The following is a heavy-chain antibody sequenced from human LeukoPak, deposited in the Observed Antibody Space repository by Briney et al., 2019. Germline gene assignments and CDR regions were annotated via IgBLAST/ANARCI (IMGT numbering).Heavy chain of an antibody. J-gene: IGHJ6*02. Sequence: GGSLRLSCAASGFTVSSNYMSWVRQAPGKGLEWVSVIYSGGSTYYADSVKGRFTISRDNAKNSLYLQMNSLRAEDTALYYCAKERWQQDYYYYYGMDVWGQGTTVTVSS. CDR3: AKERWQQDYYYYYGMDV. CDR2: IYSGGST. CDR1: GFTVSSNY. V-gene: IGHV3-53*05. D-gene: IGHD5-24*01.